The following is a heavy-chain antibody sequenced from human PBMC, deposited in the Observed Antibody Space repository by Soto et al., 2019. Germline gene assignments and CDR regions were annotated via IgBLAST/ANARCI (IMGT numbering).Heavy chain of an antibody. CDR2: MNPNSGNT. J-gene: IGHJ4*02. CDR1: GYTFTSYY. Sequence: GASVKVSCKASGYTFTSYYMHWVRQATGQGLEWMGRMNPNSGNTSYAQRFQGRVTMTRSTSITTAYMELSSLRSEDTAVYYCAKVGRFGDYFDYWGQGTPVTVSS. CDR3: AKVGRFGDYFDY. D-gene: IGHD3-10*01. V-gene: IGHV1-8*02.